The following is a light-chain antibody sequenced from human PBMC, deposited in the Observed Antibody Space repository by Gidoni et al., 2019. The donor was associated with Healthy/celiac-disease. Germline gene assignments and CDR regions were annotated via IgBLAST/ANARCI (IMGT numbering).Light chain of an antibody. CDR3: SSYTSSSTPQ. V-gene: IGLV2-14*03. CDR1: SSDVGGYNY. Sequence: QSALTQPASVSGSPGQSITISCTGTSSDVGGYNYVSCYQQHPGKAPKLMIYDVSNRPSGVSNRFSGSKSGNTASLTISGLQAEDEADYYCSSYTSSSTPQLGTGTKVTVL. J-gene: IGLJ1*01. CDR2: DVS.